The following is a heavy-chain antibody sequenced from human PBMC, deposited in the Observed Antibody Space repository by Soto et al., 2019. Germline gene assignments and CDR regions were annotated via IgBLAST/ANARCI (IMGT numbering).Heavy chain of an antibody. Sequence: GGSLRLSCAASGFTFSSYGMHWVRQAPGKGLGWVAVIWYDGSNKYYADSVKGRFTISRDNSKNTLYLQMNSLRAEDTAVYYCAREALLWFGELLPFDPWGQGTLVTVSS. D-gene: IGHD3-10*01. CDR1: GFTFSSYG. V-gene: IGHV3-33*01. CDR2: IWYDGSNK. J-gene: IGHJ5*02. CDR3: AREALLWFGELLPFDP.